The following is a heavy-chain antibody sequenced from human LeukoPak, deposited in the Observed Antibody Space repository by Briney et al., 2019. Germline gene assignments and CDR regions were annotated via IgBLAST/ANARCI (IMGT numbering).Heavy chain of an antibody. Sequence: ASVKVSCKASGYTFTSYYMHWVRQAPGQGLEWMGIINPSGGSTSYAQKFQGRVTMTRGTSTSTVYMELSSLRSEDTAVYYSAREKQLVQVIGAFDIWGQGTMVTVSS. V-gene: IGHV1-46*01. CDR3: AREKQLVQVIGAFDI. CDR2: INPSGGST. CDR1: GYTFTSYY. D-gene: IGHD6-13*01. J-gene: IGHJ3*02.